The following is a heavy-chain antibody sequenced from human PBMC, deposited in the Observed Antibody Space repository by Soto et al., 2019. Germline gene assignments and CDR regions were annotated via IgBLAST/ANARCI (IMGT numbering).Heavy chain of an antibody. Sequence: ASVKVSCKASGYIFTDYYMHWVRQAPGQELGWMGWINPNSGGTNYAQKFQGWVTMTRDTSISTAYMELSRLRSDDTAVYYCAASAAARRYYFDYWGQGTLVTVSS. CDR1: GYIFTDYY. CDR2: INPNSGGT. D-gene: IGHD6-13*01. V-gene: IGHV1-2*04. J-gene: IGHJ4*02. CDR3: AASAAARRYYFDY.